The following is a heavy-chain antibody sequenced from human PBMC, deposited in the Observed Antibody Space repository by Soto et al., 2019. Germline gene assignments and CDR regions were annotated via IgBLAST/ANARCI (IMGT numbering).Heavy chain of an antibody. CDR2: IRAYNGNT. D-gene: IGHD1-26*01. Sequence: ASAKVSCQTSGYTFTSYGSSWVRQAPGQGLELMGSIRAYNGNTNYAKKLQGRDNINTDTSTSTAYMELRSLRSGDTAVYYCARGKYNGRRFYYYGMDGWGQGTTVTVSS. CDR1: GYTFTSYG. CDR3: ARGKYNGRRFYYYGMDG. V-gene: IGHV1-18*01. J-gene: IGHJ6*02.